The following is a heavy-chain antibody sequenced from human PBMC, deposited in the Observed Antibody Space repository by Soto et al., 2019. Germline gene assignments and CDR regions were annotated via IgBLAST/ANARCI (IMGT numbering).Heavy chain of an antibody. Sequence: GGSLRLSCAASGFTFDDYTMHWVRQAPGKGLEWVSLISWDGGSTYYADSVKGRFTISRDNAKNSLYLQMNSLRAEDTAVYYCARDRLAAAGTHYRMDLWGQGTPVTVSS. V-gene: IGHV3-43*01. CDR1: GFTFDDYT. J-gene: IGHJ6*02. D-gene: IGHD6-13*01. CDR2: ISWDGGST. CDR3: ARDRLAAAGTHYRMDL.